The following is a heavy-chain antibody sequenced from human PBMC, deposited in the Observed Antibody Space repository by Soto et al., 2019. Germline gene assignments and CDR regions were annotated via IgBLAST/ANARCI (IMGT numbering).Heavy chain of an antibody. D-gene: IGHD3-3*01. CDR2: IYYSGST. V-gene: IGHV4-31*03. CDR1: GGSISSGGYY. J-gene: IGHJ6*02. Sequence: NPSETLSLTCTVSGGSISSGGYYWSWIRQHPGKGLEWIGYIYYSGSTYYNPSLKSRVTISVDTSKNQFSLKLSSVTAADTAVYYCARVGGSYYYYGMDVWGQGTTVTVSS. CDR3: ARVGGSYYYYGMDV.